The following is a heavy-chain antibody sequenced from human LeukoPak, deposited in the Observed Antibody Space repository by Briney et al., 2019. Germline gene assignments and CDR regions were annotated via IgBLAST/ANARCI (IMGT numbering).Heavy chain of an antibody. CDR3: ARDDYDAFDI. Sequence: SETLSLTCTVSGGSISSYYWSWIRQPPGKGLEWIGYIYYSGSTNYNPSLKSRVTISVDTSKDQFSLRLSSVTAADTAVYYCARDDYDAFDIWGQGTMVTVSS. D-gene: IGHD4-17*01. J-gene: IGHJ3*02. V-gene: IGHV4-59*01. CDR1: GGSISSYY. CDR2: IYYSGST.